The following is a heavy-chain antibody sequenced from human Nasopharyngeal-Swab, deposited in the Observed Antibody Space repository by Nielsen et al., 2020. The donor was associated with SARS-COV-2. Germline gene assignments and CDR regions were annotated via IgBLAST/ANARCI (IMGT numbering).Heavy chain of an antibody. Sequence: GESLKISCAASGFTFSNAWMSWVRQAPGKGLEWVGRIKSKTDGGTTDYAAPVKGRFTISRDDSKNTLYLQMNSLKTEDTAVYYCTTVVAIAAGRDYWGQGTLVTVPS. CDR3: TTVVAIAAGRDY. V-gene: IGHV3-15*01. J-gene: IGHJ4*02. D-gene: IGHD6-13*01. CDR1: GFTFSNAW. CDR2: IKSKTDGGTT.